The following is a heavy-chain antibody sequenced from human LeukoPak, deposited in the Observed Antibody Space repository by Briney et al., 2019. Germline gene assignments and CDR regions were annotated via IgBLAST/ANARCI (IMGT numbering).Heavy chain of an antibody. CDR1: GGSLSGYY. CDR2: INHSGST. D-gene: IGHD3-16*01. CDR3: ARTGDGGWFDP. J-gene: IGHJ5*02. V-gene: IGHV4-34*01. Sequence: SETQSLTCAVYGGSLSGYYWSWIRQPPGKGLEWIGEINHSGSTNYNPSLKSRVTISVDTSKNQFSLKLSSVTTADTAVYYCARTGDGGWFDPWGQGTLVTVSS.